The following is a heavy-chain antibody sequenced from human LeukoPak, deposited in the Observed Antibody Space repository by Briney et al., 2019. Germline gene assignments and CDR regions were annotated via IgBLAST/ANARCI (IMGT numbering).Heavy chain of an antibody. CDR3: ARGGTYYGRVDY. V-gene: IGHV3-48*03. D-gene: IGHD1-26*01. CDR1: GYTFSSYE. J-gene: IGHJ4*02. Sequence: PGGSLRLSCAASGYTFSSYEMKWVRQAPGKGLEWVSYISSSGRTVYYADSVKGRFTISRDNAKDSLYLQMNSLRAEDTAVYYCARGGTYYGRVDYWGQGTLVTVSS. CDR2: ISSSGRTV.